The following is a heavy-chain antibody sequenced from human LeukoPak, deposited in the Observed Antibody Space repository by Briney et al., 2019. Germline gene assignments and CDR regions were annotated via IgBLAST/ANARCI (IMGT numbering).Heavy chain of an antibody. CDR3: ARRNSGWYLFDY. D-gene: IGHD6-19*01. CDR1: GGSISSSSYY. Sequence: SETLSPTCTVSGGSISSSSYYWGWIRPPPGKGLEWIGSIYYSASTNSNPSIKSTITISVDTYKNPVSLKLSSVTAAETAVYYGARRNSGWYLFDYWGQGTLVTVSS. CDR2: IYYSAST. V-gene: IGHV4-39*01. J-gene: IGHJ4*02.